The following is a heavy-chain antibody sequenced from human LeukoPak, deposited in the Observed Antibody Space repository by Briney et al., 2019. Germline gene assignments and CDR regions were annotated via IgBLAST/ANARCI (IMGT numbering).Heavy chain of an antibody. J-gene: IGHJ5*02. D-gene: IGHD2-21*02. CDR3: AQSNCGGDCLGFDP. CDR2: IDPNDSCT. V-gene: IGHV5-10-1*01. Sequence: GESLRISCKGSGYSFTSYWIGWVRQMPREGLEWMGRIDPNDSCTNYSPSSQGRVTISADKSISTAYLQWSSLKASDTAMYYCAQSNCGGDCLGFDPWGQGTLVTVSS. CDR1: GYSFTSYW.